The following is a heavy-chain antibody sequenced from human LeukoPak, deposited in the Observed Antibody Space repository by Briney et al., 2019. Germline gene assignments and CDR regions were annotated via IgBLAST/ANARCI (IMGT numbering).Heavy chain of an antibody. CDR2: ISYDGSNK. D-gene: IGHD2-21*02. CDR1: GFTFSSYG. CDR3: AKDQPYCGGDCYSYVDY. Sequence: GGSLRLSCAASGFTFSSYGMHWVRQAPGKGLEWVAVISYDGSNKYYAESVKGRFTISRDNSKNTLYLQMNSLRAEDTAVYYCAKDQPYCGGDCYSYVDYWGQGTLVTVSS. V-gene: IGHV3-30*18. J-gene: IGHJ4*02.